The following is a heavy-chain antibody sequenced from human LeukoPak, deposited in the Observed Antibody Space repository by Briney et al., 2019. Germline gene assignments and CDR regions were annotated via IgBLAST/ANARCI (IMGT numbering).Heavy chain of an antibody. CDR3: AKDGDKYYGKGGSLDY. Sequence: GRFLRLSCAASGFTFDNYVMHWVRHAPGKGLEWVSGISWNSGSIGYADSVKGRFTISRDNAKNSLHLQMNSLRAEDMALYYCAKDGDKYYGKGGSLDYWGQGTLVTVSS. J-gene: IGHJ4*02. CDR2: ISWNSGSI. V-gene: IGHV3-9*03. D-gene: IGHD3-10*01. CDR1: GFTFDNYV.